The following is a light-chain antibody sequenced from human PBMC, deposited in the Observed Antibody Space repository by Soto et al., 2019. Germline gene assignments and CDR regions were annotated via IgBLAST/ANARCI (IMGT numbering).Light chain of an antibody. J-gene: IGKJ1*01. V-gene: IGKV3-15*01. CDR3: QQYNDWPPT. CDR2: GAS. Sequence: EIVMTQSPATLSVSPGERATLSCRASQRVSGNLVWYQQKPGQAPRLLIYGASTRATGIPARFSGSGSGTEFTLTISSLQSEDFAVYYCQQYNDWPPTFGQGTKVEIK. CDR1: QRVSGN.